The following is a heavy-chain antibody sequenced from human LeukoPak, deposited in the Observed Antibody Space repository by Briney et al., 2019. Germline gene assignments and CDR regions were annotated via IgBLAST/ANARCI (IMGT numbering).Heavy chain of an antibody. CDR2: INPNSGGT. D-gene: IGHD3-9*01. CDR3: AREEPSLRYFDWLLGSYGMDV. CDR1: GYTFTGYY. Sequence: ASVKVSCKASGYTFTGYYMHWVRQAPGQGLEWMGWINPNSGGTNYAQKFQGWVTMTRDTSISTAYMELSRLRSDDTAVYYCAREEPSLRYFDWLLGSYGMDVWGQGTTVTVSS. V-gene: IGHV1-2*04. J-gene: IGHJ6*02.